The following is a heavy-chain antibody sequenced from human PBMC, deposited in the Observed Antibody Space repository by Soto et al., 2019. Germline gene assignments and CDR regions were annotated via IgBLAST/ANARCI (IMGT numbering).Heavy chain of an antibody. D-gene: IGHD3-22*01. CDR1: GYTFTSYD. Sequence: GASVKVSCKASGYTFTSYDINWVRQATGQGLEWMGWMNPSSGNTGYAQKFQGRVTMTRNTSISTAYMELSSLRSEDTAVYYCARGPSRYDSSGYFRDDAFDIWGQGTMVTVSS. V-gene: IGHV1-8*01. J-gene: IGHJ3*02. CDR3: ARGPSRYDSSGYFRDDAFDI. CDR2: MNPSSGNT.